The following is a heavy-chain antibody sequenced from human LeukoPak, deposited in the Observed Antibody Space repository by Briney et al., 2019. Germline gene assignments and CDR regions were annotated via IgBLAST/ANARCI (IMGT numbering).Heavy chain of an antibody. D-gene: IGHD3-16*02. Sequence: PGGSLRLSCAASGFTFSSYAMSWVRQAPGKGLEWVSAISGSGGSTCYADSVKGRFTISRDNSKNTLYLQMNSLRAEDTAVYYCATHDYVWGSYRAIDYWGQGTLVTVSS. V-gene: IGHV3-23*01. CDR1: GFTFSSYA. J-gene: IGHJ4*02. CDR2: ISGSGGST. CDR3: ATHDYVWGSYRAIDY.